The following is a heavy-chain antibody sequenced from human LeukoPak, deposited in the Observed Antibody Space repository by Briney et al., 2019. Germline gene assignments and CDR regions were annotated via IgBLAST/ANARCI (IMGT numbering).Heavy chain of an antibody. J-gene: IGHJ4*02. V-gene: IGHV1-3*01. Sequence: ASVKVSCKASGYTSTSYAIHWVRQAPGQRLEWMGWINAGNGNTKYSQKFQGRVTITRDTSASTAYMELSSLRSEDTAVYYCARAPYGHFFDYWGQGTLVTVSS. D-gene: IGHD2-21*01. CDR2: INAGNGNT. CDR1: GYTSTSYA. CDR3: ARAPYGHFFDY.